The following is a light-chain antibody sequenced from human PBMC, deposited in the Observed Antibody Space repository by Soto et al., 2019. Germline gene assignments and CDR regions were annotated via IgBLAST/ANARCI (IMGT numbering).Light chain of an antibody. CDR2: DVT. V-gene: IGLV2-8*01. Sequence: QSVLTQPPYASGSPGQSVTISCTGTSSDVGTHGYVSWYQQHAGKAPKLMIYDVTKRPSGVPDRFSGSKSVNTASLTVSGLQAEDEADYYCMCYAGGNNWVFGGGTKLTVL. CDR1: SSDVGTHGY. J-gene: IGLJ3*02. CDR3: MCYAGGNNWV.